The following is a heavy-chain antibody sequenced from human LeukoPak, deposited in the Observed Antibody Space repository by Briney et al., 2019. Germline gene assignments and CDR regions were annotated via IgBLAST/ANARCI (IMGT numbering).Heavy chain of an antibody. D-gene: IGHD3-9*01. J-gene: IGHJ3*02. CDR3: AREVLLRYFDWSESAFDI. Sequence: GGSLRLSCAASGFTFSSYSMNWVRQAPGKGLEWVSYISSSSSTIYYADSVKGRFTISRDNAKNSLYLQMNSLRAEDTAVYYCAREVLLRYFDWSESAFDIWGQGTMVTVSS. V-gene: IGHV3-48*01. CDR2: ISSSSSTI. CDR1: GFTFSSYS.